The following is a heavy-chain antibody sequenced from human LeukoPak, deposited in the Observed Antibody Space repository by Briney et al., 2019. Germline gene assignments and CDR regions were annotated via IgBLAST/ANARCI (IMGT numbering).Heavy chain of an antibody. CDR3: AKGLGDYGWFDP. CDR2: ISGSGGST. D-gene: IGHD4-17*01. CDR1: GFTFRSYA. J-gene: IGHJ5*02. Sequence: GGSLRLSCAASGFTFRSYAMSWVRQAPGKGLEWVSAISGSGGSTYYADSVKGRFTISRDNSKNTLYLQMNSLRAEDTAVYYCAKGLGDYGWFDPWGQGTLVTVSS. V-gene: IGHV3-23*01.